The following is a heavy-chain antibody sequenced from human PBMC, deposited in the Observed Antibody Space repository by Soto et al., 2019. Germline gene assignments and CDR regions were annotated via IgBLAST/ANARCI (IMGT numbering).Heavy chain of an antibody. Sequence: GESLKISCKGSGYSFTSYWIGWVRQMPGKGLEWMGIIYPGDSDTRYSPSFQGQVTISADKSFSTAYLQWSSLKASDTAMYYCARHSDYYYYYMDVWGKGTTVTVSS. CDR1: GYSFTSYW. CDR3: ARHSDYYYYYMDV. V-gene: IGHV5-51*01. D-gene: IGHD1-26*01. J-gene: IGHJ6*03. CDR2: IYPGDSDT.